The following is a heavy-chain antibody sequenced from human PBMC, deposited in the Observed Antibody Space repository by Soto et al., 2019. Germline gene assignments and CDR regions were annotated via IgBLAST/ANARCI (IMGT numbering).Heavy chain of an antibody. CDR2: ISYDGSNK. CDR1: GFTFSSYG. D-gene: IGHD6-13*01. J-gene: IGHJ5*02. Sequence: GGSLRLSCAASGFTFSSYGMHWVRQAPGKGLEWVAVISYDGSNKYYADSVKGRFTISRDNSKNTLYLQMNSLRAEDTAVYYCAKDSHTAADDGGNAYNWFDPWGQGTLVTVSS. CDR3: AKDSHTAADDGGNAYNWFDP. V-gene: IGHV3-30*18.